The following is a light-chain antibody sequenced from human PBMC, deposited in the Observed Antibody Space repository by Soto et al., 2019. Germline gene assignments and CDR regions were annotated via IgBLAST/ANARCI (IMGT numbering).Light chain of an antibody. V-gene: IGKV3-20*01. J-gene: IGKJ1*01. CDR2: AAS. Sequence: EIVWTQSTGTMSFSPGERATLSCRASQSVSSYYLAWYQQKPGQAPRLLIYAASSRATGIPDRFSGGGSGTDFTLTISGLEPEDFAVYYCQQCGSSPWTFGQGTKVDIK. CDR1: QSVSSYY. CDR3: QQCGSSPWT.